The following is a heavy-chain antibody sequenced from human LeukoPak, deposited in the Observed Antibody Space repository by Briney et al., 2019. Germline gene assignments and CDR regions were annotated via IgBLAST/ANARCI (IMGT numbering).Heavy chain of an antibody. CDR3: ARGRYCSADICSGGDAFDI. Sequence: SETLSLTCTVSGGSINNYYWSWIRQPAGKGLEWIGRIYTRGSTNYNPSLKSRVTMSVDTSKNQFSLKLSSVTAVDTAVYYCARGRYCSADICSGGDAFDIWGQGTMVSVSS. J-gene: IGHJ3*02. CDR2: IYTRGST. V-gene: IGHV4-4*07. CDR1: GGSINNYY. D-gene: IGHD2-15*01.